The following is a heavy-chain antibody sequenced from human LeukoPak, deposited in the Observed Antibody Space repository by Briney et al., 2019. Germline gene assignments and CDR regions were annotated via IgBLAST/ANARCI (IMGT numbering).Heavy chain of an antibody. CDR2: INHSGST. CDR1: GFTFSSYA. CDR3: ARINWNYGTTDVY. D-gene: IGHD1-7*01. Sequence: PGGSLRLSCAASGFTFSSYAMSWVRQAPGKGLEWIGEINHSGSTNYNPSLKSRVTISVDTSKNQFSLKLSSVTAADTAVYYCARINWNYGTTDVYWGQGTLVTVSS. J-gene: IGHJ4*02. V-gene: IGHV4-34*01.